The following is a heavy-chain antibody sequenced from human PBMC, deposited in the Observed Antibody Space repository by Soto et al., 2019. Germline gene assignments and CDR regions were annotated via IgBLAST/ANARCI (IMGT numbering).Heavy chain of an antibody. V-gene: IGHV3-21*01. CDR3: ARDSSPIPLSPAVDYDSSGYPTRYYYYYGMDV. J-gene: IGHJ6*02. D-gene: IGHD3-22*01. CDR2: ISSSSSYI. CDR1: GFTFSSYS. Sequence: GGSLRLSCAASGFTFSSYSMNWVRQAPGKGLEWVSSISSSSSYIYYADSVKGRFTISRDNAKNSLYLQMNSLRAEDTAWYYCARDSSPIPLSPAVDYDSSGYPTRYYYYYGMDVWGQGTTVTVSS.